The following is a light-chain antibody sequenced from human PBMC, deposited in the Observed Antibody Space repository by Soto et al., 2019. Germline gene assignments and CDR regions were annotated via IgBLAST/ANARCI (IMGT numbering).Light chain of an antibody. CDR1: QSVKNH. J-gene: IGKJ1*01. CDR2: DAS. CDR3: QEYNAWPPGT. V-gene: IGKV3D-15*01. Sequence: EIVMTQSPATLSVSSGEGVTLSCRASQSVKNHLAWYQHKPGQSPRLLIYDASTMATGVPARFSAGGSGTEFTLVISSLQSEDAAVYFCQEYNAWPPGTFGQGTKVEIK.